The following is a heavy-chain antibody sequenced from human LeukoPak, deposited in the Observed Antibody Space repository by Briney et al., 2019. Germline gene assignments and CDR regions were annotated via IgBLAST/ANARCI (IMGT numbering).Heavy chain of an antibody. CDR2: ISWNSGSI. CDR1: GFTFDDYA. D-gene: IGHD5-12*01. Sequence: GGSLRLSCAASGFTFDDYAMHWVRQAPGKGLEWVSGISWNSGSIGYADSVKGRFTISRDNAENSLYLQMNSLRAEDTALYYCAKAPYQWLPHNPPDYWGQGTLVTVSS. J-gene: IGHJ4*02. V-gene: IGHV3-9*01. CDR3: AKAPYQWLPHNPPDY.